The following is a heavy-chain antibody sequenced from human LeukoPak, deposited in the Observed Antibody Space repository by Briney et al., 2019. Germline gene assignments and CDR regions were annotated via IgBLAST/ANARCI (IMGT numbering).Heavy chain of an antibody. Sequence: ASVKVSCKASGYTFTSYGISWVRQAPGQGLEWMGWISAYNGNTNYAQKLQGRVTMTTDTSTSTAYMELRSLRSDDTAVYYCARDQGDSSNWYLGSYYYNYMDVWGKGTTVTVSS. CDR1: GYTFTSYG. D-gene: IGHD6-13*01. CDR2: ISAYNGNT. CDR3: ARDQGDSSNWYLGSYYYNYMDV. J-gene: IGHJ6*03. V-gene: IGHV1-18*01.